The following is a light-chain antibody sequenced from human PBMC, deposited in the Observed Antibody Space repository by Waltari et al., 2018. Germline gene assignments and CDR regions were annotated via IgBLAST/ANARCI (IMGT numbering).Light chain of an antibody. CDR2: KAS. CDR1: ENVNNY. CDR3: QHGYGTPLT. J-gene: IGKJ4*01. V-gene: IGKV1-39*01. Sequence: DIQMTQSPSSLSASVRDRVTITCRASENVNNYLNWYQQKPGKAPKLLIYKASTLQSGVPSRFSGSGSGTDYTFTISSLQSEDVATYYCQHGYGTPLTFGGGTKVEIK.